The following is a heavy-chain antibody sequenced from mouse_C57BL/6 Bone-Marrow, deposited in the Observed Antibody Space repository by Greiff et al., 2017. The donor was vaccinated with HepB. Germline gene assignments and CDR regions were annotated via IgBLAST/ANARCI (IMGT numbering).Heavy chain of an antibody. CDR3: ARRGTLRGSSPAWFAY. Sequence: VKLKQPGAELVKPGASVKLSCKASGYTFTSYWMHWVKQRPGRGLEWIGRIDPNSGGTKYNEKFKSKATLTVDKPSSTAYMQLSSLTSEDSAVYYCARRGTLRGSSPAWFAYWGQGTLVTVSA. CDR2: IDPNSGGT. J-gene: IGHJ3*01. D-gene: IGHD1-1*01. CDR1: GYTFTSYW. V-gene: IGHV1-72*01.